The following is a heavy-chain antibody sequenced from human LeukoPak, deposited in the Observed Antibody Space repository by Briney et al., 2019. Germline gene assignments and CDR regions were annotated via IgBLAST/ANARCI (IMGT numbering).Heavy chain of an antibody. D-gene: IGHD4-17*01. Sequence: PGGSLRLSCAASGFTFSSYGMHWVRQAPGKRLEWVAVIWYDGSNKYYAGSVKGRFTISRDNSKNTLYLQMNSLRAEDTAVYYCAREVTTVTTSYFDYWGQGTLVTVSS. CDR1: GFTFSSYG. CDR2: IWYDGSNK. V-gene: IGHV3-33*01. CDR3: AREVTTVTTSYFDY. J-gene: IGHJ4*02.